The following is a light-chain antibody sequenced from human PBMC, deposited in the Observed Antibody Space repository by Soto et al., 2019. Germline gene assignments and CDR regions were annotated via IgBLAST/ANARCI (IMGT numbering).Light chain of an antibody. Sequence: QSVPTQSPSASASLGASVKLTCTLSSGHSSYAIAWHQQQPEKGPRYLMKLNSDGSHSKGDGIPDRFSGSSSGAERYLTFSSLQSEDEAVYYCQTWGTGPWVFGGGTKLTVL. CDR3: QTWGTGPWV. V-gene: IGLV4-69*01. CDR1: SGHSSYA. J-gene: IGLJ3*02. CDR2: LNSDGSH.